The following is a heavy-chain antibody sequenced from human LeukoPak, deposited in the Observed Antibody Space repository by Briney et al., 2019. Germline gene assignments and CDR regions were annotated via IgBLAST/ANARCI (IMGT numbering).Heavy chain of an antibody. V-gene: IGHV3-30*02. CDR2: IRYDGSNK. CDR3: AKDPYDFWSGSHGWFDP. J-gene: IGHJ5*02. CDR1: GFTFSSYG. D-gene: IGHD3-3*01. Sequence: SCKTSGFTFSSYGMHWVRQAPGKGLEWVAFIRYDGSNKYYADSVKGRFTISRDNSKNTLYLQMNSLRAEDTAVYYCAKDPYDFWSGSHGWFDPWGQGTLVTVSS.